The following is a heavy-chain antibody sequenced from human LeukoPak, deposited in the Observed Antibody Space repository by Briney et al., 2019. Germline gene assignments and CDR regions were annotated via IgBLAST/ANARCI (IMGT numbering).Heavy chain of an antibody. J-gene: IGHJ4*02. D-gene: IGHD3-3*01. Sequence: SETLSLTCAVYGGSFSGYYWSWIRQPPGKGLGWIGEINHSGSTNYNPSLKSRVTISVDTSKNQFSLKLSSVTAADTAVYYCARGKSYYDFWSGYSHFDYWGQGTLVTVSS. V-gene: IGHV4-34*01. CDR3: ARGKSYYDFWSGYSHFDY. CDR1: GGSFSGYY. CDR2: INHSGST.